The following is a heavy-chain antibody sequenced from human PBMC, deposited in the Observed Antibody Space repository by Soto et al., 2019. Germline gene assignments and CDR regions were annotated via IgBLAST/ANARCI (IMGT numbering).Heavy chain of an antibody. CDR1: GCTFSNYG. D-gene: IGHD6-19*01. CDR3: AKGMELYSSGWFPFFDY. Sequence: GGSLRLSCAASGCTFSNYGMTWVRPAPGKGLEWVSGISGSGGSTYYADSVKGRFTISWDNSKNTLYLQMNSLRAEDTAVYYCAKGMELYSSGWFPFFDYWGQGTLVTVSS. CDR2: ISGSGGST. J-gene: IGHJ4*02. V-gene: IGHV3-23*01.